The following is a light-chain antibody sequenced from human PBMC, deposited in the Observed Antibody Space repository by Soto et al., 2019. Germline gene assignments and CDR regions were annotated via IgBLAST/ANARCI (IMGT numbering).Light chain of an antibody. Sequence: QSALTQPASVSGSPGQSITISCTGTSSDVGGYNYVSWYQQHPGKAPKLMIYDVSNRHSGVSNRFSGSKSGNTASLTISGLQAEDEADSYCSSYTSSSTRVFGTGTKLTVL. V-gene: IGLV2-14*01. CDR3: SSYTSSSTRV. J-gene: IGLJ1*01. CDR1: SSDVGGYNY. CDR2: DVS.